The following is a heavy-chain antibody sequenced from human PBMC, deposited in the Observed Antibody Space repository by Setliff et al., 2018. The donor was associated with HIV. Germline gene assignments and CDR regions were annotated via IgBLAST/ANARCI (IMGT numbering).Heavy chain of an antibody. CDR2: INPNGGST. CDR3: ARGGPRSSFGYDWFDP. J-gene: IGHJ5*02. Sequence: PRPPVKVSCKASGYTFTSYYIHCVRQAPGQGPECMGIINPNGGSTNYAQKFQGGVAMTADTSTNTVYMELSSLRSEDTAIYYCARGGPRSSFGYDWFDPWGQGTPVTVSS. V-gene: IGHV1-46*01. D-gene: IGHD5-18*01. CDR1: GYTFTSYY.